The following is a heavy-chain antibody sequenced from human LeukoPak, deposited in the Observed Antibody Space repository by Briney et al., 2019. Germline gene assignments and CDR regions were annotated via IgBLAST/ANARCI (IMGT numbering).Heavy chain of an antibody. CDR1: GFTFSNYA. V-gene: IGHV3-23*01. Sequence: LGGSLRLSCAASGFTFSNYAMSWVRQTPGKGLECVSVVTGSGGDTYYTGSVNGRFTISRDNSKNTLYLQMNSLRAEDTAVYYCARGTLEHCSGASCYPLDSWGQGNRVTVSS. J-gene: IGHJ5*01. CDR3: ARGTLEHCSGASCYPLDS. D-gene: IGHD2-15*01. CDR2: VTGSGGDT.